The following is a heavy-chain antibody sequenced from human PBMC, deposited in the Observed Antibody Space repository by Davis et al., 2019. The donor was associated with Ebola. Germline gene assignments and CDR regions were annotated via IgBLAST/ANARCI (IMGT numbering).Heavy chain of an antibody. J-gene: IGHJ4*02. Sequence: GESLKISCAASGFTFSSYAMHWVRQAPGKGLEWVAVISYDGSNKYYADSVKGRFTISRDNSKNTLYLQMNSLRDEDTAVYYCARDRGIVVVVAATLRFDYWGQGTLVTVSS. V-gene: IGHV3-30-3*01. CDR3: ARDRGIVVVVAATLRFDY. D-gene: IGHD2-15*01. CDR2: ISYDGSNK. CDR1: GFTFSSYA.